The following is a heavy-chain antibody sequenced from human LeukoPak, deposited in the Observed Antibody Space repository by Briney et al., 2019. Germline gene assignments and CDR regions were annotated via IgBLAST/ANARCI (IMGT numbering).Heavy chain of an antibody. J-gene: IGHJ4*02. V-gene: IGHV3-74*01. Sequence: GGSLRLSCAASGFTFSSYWMHWVRQVPGKELAWVSRIDEFGSVTNSADSVQGRFSISRDNAKNALYLQMNSLRAEDTAVYYCVRDMFGGRDYWGQGTLVTVSS. CDR2: IDEFGSVT. D-gene: IGHD3-10*02. CDR3: VRDMFGGRDY. CDR1: GFTFSSYW.